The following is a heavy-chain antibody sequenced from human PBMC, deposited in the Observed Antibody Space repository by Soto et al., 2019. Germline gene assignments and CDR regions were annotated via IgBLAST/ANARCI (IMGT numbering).Heavy chain of an antibody. D-gene: IGHD6-13*01. CDR1: GGSISSYY. J-gene: IGHJ5*02. V-gene: IGHV4-59*12. CDR2: IYYSGST. CDR3: ARRSRIAAAGWCDP. Sequence: PSETLSLTCTVSGGSISSYYWSWIRQPPGKGLEWIGYIYYSGSTNYNPSLKSRVTISVDTSKNQFSLKLSSVTAADTAVYYCARRSRIAAAGWCDPWGQGTLVTVSS.